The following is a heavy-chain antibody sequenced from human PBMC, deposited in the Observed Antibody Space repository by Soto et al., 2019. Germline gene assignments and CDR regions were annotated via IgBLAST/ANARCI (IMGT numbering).Heavy chain of an antibody. D-gene: IGHD5-12*01. V-gene: IGHV4-30-4*01. CDR2: SYSSGRT. J-gene: IGHJ4*02. CDR3: ARDRGNSPHCFDY. CDR1: GGSTDSADYY. Sequence: SETLSLTCTVSGGSTDSADYYWTLIRQPPGKAMEWIGDSYSSGRTSYNPSLESRLTISIDTSKNQCSLHLNSVSAADTAVYFCARDRGNSPHCFDYWGQGTLGTVSS.